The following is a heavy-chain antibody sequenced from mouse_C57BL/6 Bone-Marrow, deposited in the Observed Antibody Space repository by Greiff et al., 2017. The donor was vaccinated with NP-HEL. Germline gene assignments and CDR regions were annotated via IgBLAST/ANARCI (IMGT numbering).Heavy chain of an antibody. D-gene: IGHD2-1*01. J-gene: IGHJ3*01. CDR1: GYSITSGYY. CDR2: ISYDGSN. V-gene: IGHV3-6*01. CDR3: ARDTIYYGNFFAY. Sequence: EVQLQESGPGLVKPSQSLSLTCSVTGYSITSGYYWNWIRQFPGNKLEWMGYISYDGSNNYNPSLKNRISITRDTSKNQFFLKLNSVTTEDTATYYCARDTIYYGNFFAYWGQGTLVTVSA.